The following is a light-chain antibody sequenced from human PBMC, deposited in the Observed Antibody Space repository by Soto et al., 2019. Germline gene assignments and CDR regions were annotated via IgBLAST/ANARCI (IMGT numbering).Light chain of an antibody. CDR2: DAS. CDR1: QTISSW. CDR3: QQYNSYSSWK. Sequence: DIHITRSPSTRSGSLLGVVRTIVLASQTISSWLAWYQQKPGKAPKLLIYDASTLESGVPSRFSGSGSGTEFTLTISSLQTDDFATYYCQQYNSYSSWKFGQGTKVDI. J-gene: IGKJ1*01. V-gene: IGKV1-5*02.